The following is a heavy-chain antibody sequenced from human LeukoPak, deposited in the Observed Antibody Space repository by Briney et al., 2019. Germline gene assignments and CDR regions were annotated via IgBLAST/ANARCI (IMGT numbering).Heavy chain of an antibody. D-gene: IGHD1-26*01. Sequence: PSETLSLTCTVSGGSISSYYWSWIRQPPGKGLEWIGYIYYSGSTNYNPSLKSRVTISVDTSKNQFSLKLSSVTAADTAVYYCARRATVYAFDIWGQGTMVTVSS. V-gene: IGHV4-59*01. CDR1: GGSISSYY. CDR2: IYYSGST. CDR3: ARRATVYAFDI. J-gene: IGHJ3*02.